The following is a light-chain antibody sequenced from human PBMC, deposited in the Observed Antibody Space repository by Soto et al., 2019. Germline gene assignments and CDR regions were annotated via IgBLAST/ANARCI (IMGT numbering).Light chain of an antibody. CDR3: QQYASWPLT. Sequence: DIVFTQSPGTLSFSPGERATLSCRASQSVSSNHLAWYQQKPGQAPRLLIYGGSSRATGIPVRFSGSGSGTEFTLTISGLQSEDFAVYFCQQYASWPLTLGGGTKVDIK. V-gene: IGKV3-20*01. CDR1: QSVSSNH. J-gene: IGKJ4*01. CDR2: GGS.